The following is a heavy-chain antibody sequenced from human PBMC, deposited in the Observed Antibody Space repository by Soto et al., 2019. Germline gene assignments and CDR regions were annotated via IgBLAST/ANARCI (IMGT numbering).Heavy chain of an antibody. D-gene: IGHD2-21*02. V-gene: IGHV2-5*02. Sequence: SGPTLVNPTQTLTLTCTFSGFSLSTGGMGVGWIRQPPGKALEWLALIYWDGDRRYRPSLMSRLTIAKDTSKNQVVLTMTNMDPVDTATYYCVHSRCGGDCRQSYSSQYYYGMDIWGQGTTVTVSS. CDR3: VHSRCGGDCRQSYSSQYYYGMDI. CDR1: GFSLSTGGMG. J-gene: IGHJ6*02. CDR2: IYWDGDR.